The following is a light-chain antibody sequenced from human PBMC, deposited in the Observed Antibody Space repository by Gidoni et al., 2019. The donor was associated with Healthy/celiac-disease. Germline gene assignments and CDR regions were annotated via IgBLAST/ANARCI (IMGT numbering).Light chain of an antibody. CDR2: GAS. CDR3: QQYGSSPGYT. CDR1: QSVSSSY. J-gene: IGKJ2*01. V-gene: IGKV3-20*01. Sequence: EIVLTQSPGTLSLSPGERATLSCRASQSVSSSYLAWYQQKPGQAPRLLIYGASSRANGIPDRFSGSGSGTDFTLTISRLEPEDFAVYYCQQYGSSPGYTFXQXTKLEIK.